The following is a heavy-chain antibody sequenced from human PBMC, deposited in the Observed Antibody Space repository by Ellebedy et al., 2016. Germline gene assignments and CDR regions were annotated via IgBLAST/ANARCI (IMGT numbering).Heavy chain of an antibody. V-gene: IGHV3-30-3*01. CDR2: ISYDGSNK. J-gene: IGHJ4*02. CDR3: ARVAVAGENDY. D-gene: IGHD6-19*01. CDR1: GFTFSSYA. Sequence: GESLKISXAASGFTFSSYAMHWVRQAPGKGLEWVAVISYDGSNKYYADSVKGRFTISRDNSKNTLYLQMNSLRAEDTAVYYCARVAVAGENDYWGQGTLVTVSS.